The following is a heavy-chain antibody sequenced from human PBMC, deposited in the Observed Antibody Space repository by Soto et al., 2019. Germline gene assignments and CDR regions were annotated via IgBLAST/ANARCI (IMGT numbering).Heavy chain of an antibody. J-gene: IGHJ4*02. Sequence: PSETLSLTCTVSGGSISSYYWSWIRQPPGKGLGWIGYIYYSGSTNYNPSLKSRVTISVDTSKNQFSLKLSSVTAADTAVYYCARHGTGKYYDILTGYSHFDYWGQGTLVTVSS. CDR3: ARHGTGKYYDILTGYSHFDY. CDR1: GGSISSYY. CDR2: IYYSGST. V-gene: IGHV4-59*08. D-gene: IGHD3-9*01.